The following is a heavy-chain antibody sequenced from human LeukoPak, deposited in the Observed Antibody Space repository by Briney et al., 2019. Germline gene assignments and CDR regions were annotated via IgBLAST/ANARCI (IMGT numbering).Heavy chain of an antibody. D-gene: IGHD2-2*01. V-gene: IGHV4-34*01. Sequence: KASETLSLTCAVYGGSFSGYYWSWIRQPPGKGLEWIGEINHSGSTNYNPSLKSRVTISVDTSENQFSLKLSSVTAADTAVYYCARWCSSTSCFIADYWGQGTLVTVSS. CDR1: GGSFSGYY. CDR3: ARWCSSTSCFIADY. J-gene: IGHJ4*02. CDR2: INHSGST.